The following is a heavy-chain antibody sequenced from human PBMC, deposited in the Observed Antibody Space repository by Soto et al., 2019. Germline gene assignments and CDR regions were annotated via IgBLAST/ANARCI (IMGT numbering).Heavy chain of an antibody. D-gene: IGHD3-22*01. CDR1: GGSIGRGGYS. CDR3: ALRSMAVVTEY. J-gene: IGHJ4*02. CDR2: IYHSGST. Sequence: NPSETLALTCAVSGGSIGRGGYSWSWIRQPPGKGLEWIGYIYHSGSTYYNPSLKSRVTISVDTSKNQCSLKLSSMTAADTAVYYYALRSMAVVTEYWGQGTLVTVSS. V-gene: IGHV4-30-2*01.